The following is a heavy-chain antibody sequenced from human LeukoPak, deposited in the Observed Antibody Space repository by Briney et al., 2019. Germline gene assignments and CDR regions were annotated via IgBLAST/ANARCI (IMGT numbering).Heavy chain of an antibody. J-gene: IGHJ4*02. CDR2: ISGSGSST. Sequence: PGGSLRLSCAASGFTVTSYAMSWVRQAPGKGLEWVSAISGSGSSTYYADSVKGRFIISRDNSKNTLYLQMSGLRAEDTALYYCAKDRLPVQRGIDYWGQGTLVTVSS. V-gene: IGHV3-23*01. D-gene: IGHD3-16*01. CDR1: GFTVTSYA. CDR3: AKDRLPVQRGIDY.